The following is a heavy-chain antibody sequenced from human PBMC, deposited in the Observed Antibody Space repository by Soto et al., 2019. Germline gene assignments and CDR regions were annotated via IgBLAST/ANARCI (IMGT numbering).Heavy chain of an antibody. CDR2: IYRTGST. CDR1: GGSFTSNNW. D-gene: IGHD1-7*01. J-gene: IGHJ4*02. CDR3: ASRDPGTSVDY. Sequence: SEALSLTCAVSGGSFTSNNWLTWVRQPPGQGLEWIGEIYRTGSTNYNPSLKSRVTISLDKSENQFSLKVTSLTAADTAVYYCASRDPGTSVDYWGQGTLVTVSS. V-gene: IGHV4-4*02.